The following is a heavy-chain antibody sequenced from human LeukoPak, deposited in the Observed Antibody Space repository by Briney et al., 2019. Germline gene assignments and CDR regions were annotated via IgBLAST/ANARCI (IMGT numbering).Heavy chain of an antibody. CDR3: ARDSSSSYFDY. D-gene: IGHD6-6*01. CDR2: IIPIFGTA. J-gene: IGHJ4*02. CDR1: GYTFTSYG. V-gene: IGHV1-69*06. Sequence: GASVKVSCKASGYTFTSYGISWVRQAPGQGLEWMGGIIPIFGTANYAQKFQGRVTITADKSTSTAYMELSSLRSEDTAVYYCARDSSSSYFDYWGQGTLVTVSS.